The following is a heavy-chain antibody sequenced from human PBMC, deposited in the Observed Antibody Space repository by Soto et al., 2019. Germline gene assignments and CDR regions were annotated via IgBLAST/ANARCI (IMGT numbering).Heavy chain of an antibody. CDR2: IGGTGNTT. CDR1: GFTFRVYA. J-gene: IGHJ4*02. Sequence: GGSLRLSCAASGFTFRVYAMSWFRQAPGGGLEWVSAIGGTGNTTYYADSVKGRSTIARDNSRDTLYLQMTSLRVEDTAVYYCARIRQLLFVSWGQGTLVTVPS. D-gene: IGHD2-2*01. CDR3: ARIRQLLFVS. V-gene: IGHV3-23*01.